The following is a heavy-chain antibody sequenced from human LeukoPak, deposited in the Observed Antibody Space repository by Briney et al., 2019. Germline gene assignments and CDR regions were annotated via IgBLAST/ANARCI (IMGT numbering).Heavy chain of an antibody. J-gene: IGHJ4*02. CDR1: GFTFSSYA. CDR2: ISYGGSNK. V-gene: IGHV3-30*04. Sequence: PGRSLRLSCAASGFTFSSYAMHWVRQASGKGLEWVAVISYGGSNKYYADSVKGRFTISRDNSKNTLYLQMNSLRAEDTAVYYCARDRSSGWYYFDYWGQGTLVTVSS. CDR3: ARDRSSGWYYFDY. D-gene: IGHD6-19*01.